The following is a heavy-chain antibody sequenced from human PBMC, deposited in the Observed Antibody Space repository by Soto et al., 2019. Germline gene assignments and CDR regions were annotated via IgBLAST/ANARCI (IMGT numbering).Heavy chain of an antibody. CDR2: ISWNSGNI. V-gene: IGHV3-9*01. D-gene: IGHD2-15*01. Sequence: EVQLEESGGALVQPGRSLRLSCAASGFTFDDYTMHWVRQVLGKGVEWVSSISWNSGNIGYADSVKGRFTTSRDNAKNSLYLKMNSLRHEDTALYYCVRSRGGCSHGTRFDSWGQGTLVTVSS. CDR1: GFTFDDYT. J-gene: IGHJ4*02. CDR3: VRSRGGCSHGTRFDS.